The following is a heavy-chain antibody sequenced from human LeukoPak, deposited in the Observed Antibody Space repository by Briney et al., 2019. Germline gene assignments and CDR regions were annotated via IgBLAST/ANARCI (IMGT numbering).Heavy chain of an antibody. V-gene: IGHV4-59*01. CDR1: GGSINSYY. J-gene: IGHJ4*02. Sequence: PSETLSLTCTVSGGSINSYYWTWIRQPPGKGLEWIGYIHYSGSTNYNPSLKSRVTISVDTSKNQFSLKLSSVTAADTAVYYCARGWGYFDYWGQGTLVTVSS. CDR3: ARGWGYFDY. D-gene: IGHD3-16*01. CDR2: IHYSGST.